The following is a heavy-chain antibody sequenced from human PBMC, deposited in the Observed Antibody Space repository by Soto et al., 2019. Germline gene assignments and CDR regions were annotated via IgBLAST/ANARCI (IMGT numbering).Heavy chain of an antibody. CDR1: GFSLDTSGVG. CDR3: AHKGSGLYPLDY. CDR2: IYWDDYK. J-gene: IGHJ4*02. Sequence: QITLKESGPTLVKPTQTLTLTCTFSGFSLDTSGVGVGWIRQPPGKALEWVAVIYWDDYKHFSPSLESRLTITKATSKNLVVLTMTDMDPVDTATYYCAHKGSGLYPLDYWGQGTLVTVSS. V-gene: IGHV2-5*02. D-gene: IGHD3-10*01.